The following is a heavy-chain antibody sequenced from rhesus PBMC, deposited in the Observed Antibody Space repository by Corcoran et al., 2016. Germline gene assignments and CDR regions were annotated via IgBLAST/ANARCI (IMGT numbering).Heavy chain of an antibody. CDR3: TRDRSGYSSNNRFDV. CDR2: ISPYNGNK. Sequence: QVQLVQSGSEIKQPGASVKLSCKASGYTFTSYYMHWVRQARGQGLEWIVLISPYNGNKGYAQNFQGRVTITTYTSTSTGYMELSSLRSEDTAVYYCTRDRSGYSSNNRFDVWGAGVLVTVSS. CDR1: GYTFTSYY. V-gene: IGHV1-180*01. J-gene: IGHJ5-1*01. D-gene: IGHD6-19*01.